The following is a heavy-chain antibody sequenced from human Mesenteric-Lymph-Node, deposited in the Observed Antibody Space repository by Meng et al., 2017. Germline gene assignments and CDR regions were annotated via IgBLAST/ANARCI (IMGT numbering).Heavy chain of an antibody. CDR3: AREVANRSGYSY. CDR1: GGSFSGYY. V-gene: IGHV4-34*12. Sequence: SETLSLTCAVYGGSFSGYYWSWIRQPPGKGLEWIGSFFYSGATYYNPSLKSRVTISVDPSMNQFSLRLISVTAADTAVYYCAREVANRSGYSYWGQGTLVTVSS. J-gene: IGHJ4*02. CDR2: FFYSGAT. D-gene: IGHD3-22*01.